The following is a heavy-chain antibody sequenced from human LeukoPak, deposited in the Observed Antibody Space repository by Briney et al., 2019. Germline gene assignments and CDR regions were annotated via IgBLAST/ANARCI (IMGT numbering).Heavy chain of an antibody. D-gene: IGHD6-19*01. V-gene: IGHV1-24*01. CDR2: FDPEDGET. CDR1: GYTLTELS. Sequence: GASVKVSCKVSGYTLTELSMHWVRQAPGEGLEWMGGFDPEDGETIYAQKFQGRVTMTEDTSTDTAYMELSSLRSEDTAVYYCATARHSGWYLDDAFDIWGQGTVVTVSS. J-gene: IGHJ3*02. CDR3: ATARHSGWYLDDAFDI.